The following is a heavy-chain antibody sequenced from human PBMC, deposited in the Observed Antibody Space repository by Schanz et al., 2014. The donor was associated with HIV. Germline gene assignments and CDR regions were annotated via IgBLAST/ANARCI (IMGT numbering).Heavy chain of an antibody. Sequence: EVQLLESGGGLVQPGGSMRLSCAASGFTFSSYAMTWVRQAPGKGLDWVSTISGSDGDTYYADSVKGRFTISRDTSKKTLYLQMNSLRADDTAVYFCAIRTPMVTFGAFDIWGRGTWVTVSS. CDR3: AIRTPMVTFGAFDI. CDR2: ISGSDGDT. V-gene: IGHV3-23*01. J-gene: IGHJ3*02. CDR1: GFTFSSYA. D-gene: IGHD5-18*01.